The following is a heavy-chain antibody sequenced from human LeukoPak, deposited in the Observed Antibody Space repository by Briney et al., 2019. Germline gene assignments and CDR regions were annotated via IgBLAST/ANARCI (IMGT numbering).Heavy chain of an antibody. CDR2: ISSSSSYI. CDR3: ARDMDIVLMVYAIDYFDY. CDR1: GFTFSSYE. D-gene: IGHD2-8*01. V-gene: IGHV3-21*01. J-gene: IGHJ4*02. Sequence: GGSLRLSRAASGFTFSSYEMNWVRQAPGKGLEWVSSISSSSSYIYYADSVKGRFTISRDNAKNSLYLQMNSLRAEDTAVYYCARDMDIVLMVYAIDYFDYWGQGTLVTVSS.